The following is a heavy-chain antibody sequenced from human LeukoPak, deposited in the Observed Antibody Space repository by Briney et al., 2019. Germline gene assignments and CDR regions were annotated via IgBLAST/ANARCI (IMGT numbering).Heavy chain of an antibody. CDR2: IYPGDSDT. V-gene: IGHV5-51*01. Sequence: GESLQISCKGSGYSFTSYWIGWVRQMPGKGLEWMGIIYPGDSDTRYSPSFQGQVTISADKSISTAYLQWSSLKASDTAMYYCARQFSRIVGAPGGWFDPWGQGTLVTVSS. CDR3: ARQFSRIVGAPGGWFDP. CDR1: GYSFTSYW. J-gene: IGHJ5*02. D-gene: IGHD1-26*01.